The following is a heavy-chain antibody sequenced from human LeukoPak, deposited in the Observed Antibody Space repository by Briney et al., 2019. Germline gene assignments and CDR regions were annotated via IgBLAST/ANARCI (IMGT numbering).Heavy chain of an antibody. J-gene: IGHJ3*02. V-gene: IGHV4-59*01. Sequence: SETLSLTCTVSGGSISSYYWSWLRQPPGKGLEWIGYIYYSGSTNYNPSLKSRVTISVDTSKNQFSLKLSSVTAADTAVYYCARENVTYDAFDIWGQGTMVTVSS. CDR2: IYYSGST. D-gene: IGHD2/OR15-2a*01. CDR3: ARENVTYDAFDI. CDR1: GGSISSYY.